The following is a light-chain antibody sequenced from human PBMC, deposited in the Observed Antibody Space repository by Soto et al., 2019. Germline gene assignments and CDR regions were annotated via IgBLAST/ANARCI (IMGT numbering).Light chain of an antibody. J-gene: IGKJ5*01. CDR2: AAS. V-gene: IGKV1-33*01. CDR1: LPISNY. Sequence: GDRVTLTCRASLPISNYLAWYQQKPGKIPNLLIYAASNLEPGVPSRFSGRGSGADFTFSISSLQPEDIATYYCQQYDDIPPTFGQGTRLETK. CDR3: QQYDDIPPT.